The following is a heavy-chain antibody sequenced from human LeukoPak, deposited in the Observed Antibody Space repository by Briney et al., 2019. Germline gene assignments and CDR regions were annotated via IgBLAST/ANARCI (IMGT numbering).Heavy chain of an antibody. CDR1: GYTFTNYG. V-gene: IGHV1-18*01. CDR3: ARVGEYCTSASCRDY. CDR2: ISAYNGNA. Sequence: ASVKVSCKTSGYTFTNYGISWVRQAPGQGLEWMGWISAYNGNADYAHNLQGRVTMTTDPSTSTAYMELRSLTSDDSAVYYCARVGEYCTSASCRDYWGQGTLVTVSS. J-gene: IGHJ4*02. D-gene: IGHD2-2*01.